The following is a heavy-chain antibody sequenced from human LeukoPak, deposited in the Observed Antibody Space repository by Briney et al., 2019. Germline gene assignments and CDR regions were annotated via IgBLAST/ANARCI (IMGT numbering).Heavy chain of an antibody. J-gene: IGHJ3*02. V-gene: IGHV1-2*02. CDR2: INPNSGGT. Sequence: GASVTVSCKASGYTFTGYYMHWVRQAPGQGLEWMGWINPNSGGTNYAQKFQGRVTMTRDTSISTAYMELSRLRSDDTAVYYCARVQSLAPGYSSSWYEGVAFDIWGQGTMVTVSS. CDR1: GYTFTGYY. D-gene: IGHD6-13*01. CDR3: ARVQSLAPGYSSSWYEGVAFDI.